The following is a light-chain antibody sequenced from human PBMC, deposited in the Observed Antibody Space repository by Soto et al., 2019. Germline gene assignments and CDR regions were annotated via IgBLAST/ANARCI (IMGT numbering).Light chain of an antibody. Sequence: QSALTQPPSASGFPGQSVTISCTGTSSDVGYYDYVSWYQQHPGKAPKLVIYEVTKRPSGVPDRVSASKSGNTASLTVSGLRAEDEADYYCASWDDNLNGPVFGRGTKLTVL. CDR3: ASWDDNLNGPV. J-gene: IGLJ2*01. V-gene: IGLV2-8*01. CDR1: SSDVGYYDY. CDR2: EVT.